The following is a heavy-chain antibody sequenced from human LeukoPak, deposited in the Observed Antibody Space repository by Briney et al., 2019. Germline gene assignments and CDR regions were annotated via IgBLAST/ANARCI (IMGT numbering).Heavy chain of an antibody. D-gene: IGHD4-17*01. V-gene: IGHV3-7*01. CDR1: GFTFTSYA. J-gene: IGHJ4*02. CDR2: IKQDGSEK. CDR3: ARDLYGDYPFDY. Sequence: GGSLRLSCAASGFTFTSYAMHWVRQAPGKGLEWVANIKQDGSEKYYVDSVKGRFTISRDNAKNSLYLQMNSLRAEDTAVYYCARDLYGDYPFDYWGQGTLVTVSS.